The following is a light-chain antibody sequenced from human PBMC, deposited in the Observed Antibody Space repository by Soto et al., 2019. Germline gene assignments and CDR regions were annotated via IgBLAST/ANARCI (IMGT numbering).Light chain of an antibody. V-gene: IGKV3-11*01. CDR1: QSVSSY. CDR3: QQRSNWRRT. CDR2: DAS. Sequence: IVLTQSPATLSLSPGERATLSCRASQSVSSYLAWYQQKPGQAPRLLIYDASNRATGIPARFSGSGSGTDFTLTISSLEPEDFAVYYCQQRSNWRRTFGQGTKVDIK. J-gene: IGKJ1*01.